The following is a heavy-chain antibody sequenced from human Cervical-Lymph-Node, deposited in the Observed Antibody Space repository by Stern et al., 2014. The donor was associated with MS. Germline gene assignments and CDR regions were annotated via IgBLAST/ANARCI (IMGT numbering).Heavy chain of an antibody. Sequence: QVQLVQSGSVVRKPGSSGNVSCKASGGTFRNFAVNWVRQAPGQGLEWVGGIIPVFGTPTYAQKFQGRVTIISDESTSTVYVELSSLTTEDTAIYFCASAHPATRRGYKGMNVWGQGTTIAVSS. CDR3: ASAHPATRRGYKGMNV. CDR2: IIPVFGTP. J-gene: IGHJ6*02. D-gene: IGHD2-2*01. CDR1: GGTFRNFA. V-gene: IGHV1-69*01.